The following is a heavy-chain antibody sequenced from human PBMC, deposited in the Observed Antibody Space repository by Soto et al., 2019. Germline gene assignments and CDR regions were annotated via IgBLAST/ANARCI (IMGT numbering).Heavy chain of an antibody. CDR1: GYTFTSYG. CDR2: ISAYNGNT. Sequence: ASVKVSCKASGYTFTSYGISWVRQAPGQGLEWMGWISAYNGNTNYAQNLQGRVTMTTDTSTSTAYMELRSLRSDDTAVYYCARDMGIAVAGISDYWGQGTLVTVSS. D-gene: IGHD6-19*01. J-gene: IGHJ4*02. CDR3: ARDMGIAVAGISDY. V-gene: IGHV1-18*01.